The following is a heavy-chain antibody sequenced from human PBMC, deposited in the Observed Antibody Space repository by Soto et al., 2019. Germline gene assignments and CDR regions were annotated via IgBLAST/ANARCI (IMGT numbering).Heavy chain of an antibody. CDR2: IYYSGST. J-gene: IGHJ4*02. CDR1: GGSISSGGYY. Sequence: SETLSLTCTVSGGSISSGGYYWSWIRQHPGKGLEWIGYIYYSGSTYYNPSLKSRVTISVDTSKNQFSLKLSSVTAADTAVYYCARIYYDSSGYFDGFDYWGQGTLVTVSS. V-gene: IGHV4-31*03. CDR3: ARIYYDSSGYFDGFDY. D-gene: IGHD3-22*01.